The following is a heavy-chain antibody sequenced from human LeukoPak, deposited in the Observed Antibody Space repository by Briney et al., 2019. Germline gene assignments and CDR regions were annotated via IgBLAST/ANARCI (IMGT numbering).Heavy chain of an antibody. Sequence: SETLSLTCTVSGASITSDYWSWIRQPPGKGLEWIGNIYYTGSANYNPSLMSRVTISLDMSYNHFSLKLSSVTAADTAVYYCARGVWWFDPWGQGTLVTVSS. D-gene: IGHD2-8*01. CDR3: ARGVWWFDP. CDR1: GASITSDY. CDR2: IYYTGSA. V-gene: IGHV4-59*01. J-gene: IGHJ5*02.